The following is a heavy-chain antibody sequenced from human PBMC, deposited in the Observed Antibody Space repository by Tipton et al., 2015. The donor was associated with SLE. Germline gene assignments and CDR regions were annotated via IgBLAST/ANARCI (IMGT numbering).Heavy chain of an antibody. Sequence: QSGAEVKKPGASVKVSCKASGYIFTGNYMHWIRQAPGQGLEWVGWINPKSGGTNYAQKFQSRFTLTSDTSISTAYLELSGLISDDTAVYYCARDRIGGGLPWYFDLWGRGTLISVSS. D-gene: IGHD3-16*01. J-gene: IGHJ2*01. V-gene: IGHV1-2*02. CDR1: GYIFTGNY. CDR2: INPKSGGT. CDR3: ARDRIGGGLPWYFDL.